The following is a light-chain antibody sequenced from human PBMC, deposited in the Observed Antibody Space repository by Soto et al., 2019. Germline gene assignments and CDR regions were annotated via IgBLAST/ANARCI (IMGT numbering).Light chain of an antibody. Sequence: EIVLTQSPATLSVSPGERATLSCRASQSVSSNLAWYQQKPGQAPRLLIYSASSRATGIPDRFSGSGSGTDFTLSISSIEPEDFAVYYCQQRSNWPPITFGQGTRLEIK. CDR2: SAS. CDR1: QSVSSN. J-gene: IGKJ5*01. CDR3: QQRSNWPPIT. V-gene: IGKV3-11*01.